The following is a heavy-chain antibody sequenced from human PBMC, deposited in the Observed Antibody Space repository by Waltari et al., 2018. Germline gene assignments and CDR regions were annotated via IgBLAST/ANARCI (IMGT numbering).Heavy chain of an antibody. CDR1: GSPFRPYT. D-gene: IGHD6-6*01. V-gene: IGHV3-23*04. CDR3: AKDEGARLAPTFGMDA. CDR2: MTASGLM. Sequence: EMQLVESGGGLVQPGGSLRLSCSAAGSPFRPYTMNGVRQTPGKGLEWVAVMTASGLMDYGNSVKGRFIISRDNSKNTLYLEMYRLRVEDTARYYCAKDEGARLAPTFGMDAWGQGTTVIVSS. J-gene: IGHJ6*02.